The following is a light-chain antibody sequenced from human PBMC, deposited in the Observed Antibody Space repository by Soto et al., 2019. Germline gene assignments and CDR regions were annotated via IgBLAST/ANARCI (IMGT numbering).Light chain of an antibody. V-gene: IGKV3-20*01. J-gene: IGKJ4*01. CDR1: QRVSNTY. CDR2: GVS. CDR3: QQYSSSPVT. Sequence: EIVLAQSPGTLSLSPGXRATLSCRASQRVSNTYLAWYQQKPGQAPRLLIYGVSSRATGIPDRFSGSGSGTDFTLTVSRLEPEDFAVYYCQQYSSSPVTFGGGTKVDIK.